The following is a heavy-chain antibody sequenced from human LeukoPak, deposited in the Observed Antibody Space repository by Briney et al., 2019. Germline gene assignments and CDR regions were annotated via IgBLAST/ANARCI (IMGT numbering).Heavy chain of an antibody. CDR1: GFTFSSYA. CDR3: ARGPDIVVVVAATGPGWFDP. D-gene: IGHD2-15*01. CDR2: ISGSGGST. J-gene: IGHJ5*02. V-gene: IGHV3-23*01. Sequence: GGSLRLSCAASGFTFSSYAMSWVRQAPGKGLEWVSAISGSGGSTYYADSVKGRFTISRDNAKNSLYLQMNSLRAEDTAVYYCARGPDIVVVVAATGPGWFDPWGQGTLATVSS.